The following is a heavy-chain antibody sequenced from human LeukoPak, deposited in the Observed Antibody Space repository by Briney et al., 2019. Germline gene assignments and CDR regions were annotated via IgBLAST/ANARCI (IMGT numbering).Heavy chain of an antibody. D-gene: IGHD3-22*01. V-gene: IGHV4-39*01. Sequence: PSETLSLTCTVSGGSISSSSYYWGWIRQPPGKGLEWIGSIYYSGSTYYNPSLESRVTISVDTSKNQFSLKLSSATAADTAVYYCAPLCYSSGRNCVYWGQGTLVTVSS. CDR1: GGSISSSSYY. J-gene: IGHJ4*02. CDR2: IYYSGST. CDR3: APLCYSSGRNCVY.